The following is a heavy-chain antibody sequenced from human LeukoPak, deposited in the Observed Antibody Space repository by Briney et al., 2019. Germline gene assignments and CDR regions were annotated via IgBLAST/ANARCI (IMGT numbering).Heavy chain of an antibody. CDR1: GFTFSNYG. V-gene: IGHV3-30*02. CDR3: AKAAIYSYGADYFDY. CDR2: IRYDGSKK. D-gene: IGHD5-18*01. Sequence: GGSLRLSCAASGFTFSNYGMHWVRQAPGKGLEWVAFIRYDGSKKYYADSVKGRFTISRDNSKNTLYLQMNSLRAEDTAVYYCAKAAIYSYGADYFDYWGQGTLVTVSS. J-gene: IGHJ4*02.